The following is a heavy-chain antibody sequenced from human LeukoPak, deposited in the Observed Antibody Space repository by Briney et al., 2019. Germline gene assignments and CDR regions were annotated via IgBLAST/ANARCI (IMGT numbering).Heavy chain of an antibody. V-gene: IGHV3-23*01. CDR2: ISGSGGST. J-gene: IGHJ4*02. CDR3: AKDRGYSHYFDY. Sequence: PGGSLRLSCAASGFAFSSYAMSWVRQAPGKGLEWVSAISGSGGSTYYADSVKGRFTISRDNSKNTLYLQMNSLRAEDTAVYYCAKDRGYSHYFDYWGQGTLVTVSS. D-gene: IGHD2-21*01. CDR1: GFAFSSYA.